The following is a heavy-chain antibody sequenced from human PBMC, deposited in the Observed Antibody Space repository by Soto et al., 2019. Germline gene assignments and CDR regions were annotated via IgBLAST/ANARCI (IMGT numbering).Heavy chain of an antibody. J-gene: IGHJ4*02. Sequence: PGEFQNIACNGSGCSFTSDWIVWVRQMPGKGLEWMGIIYPGDSDTRYSPSFQGQVTISADKSTRTAYLQWSSLKASDSAMYFCARFYRSGLYYFDYWGQGTLVTVSS. D-gene: IGHD6-19*01. CDR3: ARFYRSGLYYFDY. CDR2: IYPGDSDT. V-gene: IGHV5-51*01. CDR1: GCSFTSDW.